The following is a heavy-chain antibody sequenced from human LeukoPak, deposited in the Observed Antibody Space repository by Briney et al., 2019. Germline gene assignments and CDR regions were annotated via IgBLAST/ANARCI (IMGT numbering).Heavy chain of an antibody. Sequence: GGSLRLSCAASGFTFSNYNMNWVRQAPGKGLEWVSSMTGNSYIYYADSVKGRFTISRDNAKSSLYLQMNSLRAEDTAVYYCARDGGPHYDSYIDYWGQGTLVTVSS. CDR1: GFTFSNYN. V-gene: IGHV3-69-1*01. CDR2: MTGNSYI. CDR3: ARDGGPHYDSYIDY. D-gene: IGHD3-22*01. J-gene: IGHJ4*02.